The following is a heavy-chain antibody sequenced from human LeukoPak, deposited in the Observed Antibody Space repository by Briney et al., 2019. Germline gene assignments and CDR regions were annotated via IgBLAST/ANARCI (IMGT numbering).Heavy chain of an antibody. Sequence: ASVKVSCKASGGTFSSYAISWVRLAPGQGLEWMGGIIPIFGTANYAQKFQGRVTITADESTSTAYMELSSLRSEDTAVYYCARAYYYGSGRGDYFDYWGQGTLVTVSS. V-gene: IGHV1-69*13. J-gene: IGHJ4*02. CDR1: GGTFSSYA. CDR3: ARAYYYGSGRGDYFDY. CDR2: IIPIFGTA. D-gene: IGHD3-10*01.